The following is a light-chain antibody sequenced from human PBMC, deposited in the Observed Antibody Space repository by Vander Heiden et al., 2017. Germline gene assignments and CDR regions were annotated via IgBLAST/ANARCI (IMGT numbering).Light chain of an antibody. V-gene: IGKV3D-20*02. Sequence: EIVLTQSPATLSLSPGERATLSCRASQSVSSSYLAWYQQKPGQAPRLLIYGASSRATGIPDRFSGSGSGTDFTLTSSGLEPEDFAIYYWQQRSNWLTFGGGTKVQIK. CDR1: QSVSSSY. CDR3: QQRSNWLT. J-gene: IGKJ4*01. CDR2: GAS.